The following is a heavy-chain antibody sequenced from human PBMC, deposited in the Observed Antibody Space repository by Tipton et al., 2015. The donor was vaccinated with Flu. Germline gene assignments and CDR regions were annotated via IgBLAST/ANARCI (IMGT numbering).Heavy chain of an antibody. CDR3: ARSLTYYYDSSGYAFDI. Sequence: TLSLTCTVSGGSISSSSYYRGWIRQPPGKGLEWIGSIYYSGSTYYNPSLKSRVTISVDTSKNQFSLKLSSVTAADTAVYYCARSLTYYYDSSGYAFDIWGQGTMVTVSS. J-gene: IGHJ3*02. V-gene: IGHV4-39*07. D-gene: IGHD3-22*01. CDR1: GGSISSSSYY. CDR2: IYYSGST.